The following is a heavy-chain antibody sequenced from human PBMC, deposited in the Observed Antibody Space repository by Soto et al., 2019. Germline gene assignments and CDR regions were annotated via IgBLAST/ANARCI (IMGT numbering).Heavy chain of an antibody. J-gene: IGHJ4*02. CDR2: IYYSGRT. D-gene: IGHD2-2*01. Sequence: SETLSLTCAVSGYSISSSNWWGWIRQPPGKGLEWIGYIYYSGRTYYNPSLKSRFTMSVDTSKNQFSLYLQMNSLRAEDTAIYYCARLIYALGYCASISCYPVFAYGGRGTLVPVSS. CDR1: GYSISSSNW. CDR3: ARLIYALGYCASISCYPVFAY. V-gene: IGHV4-28*01.